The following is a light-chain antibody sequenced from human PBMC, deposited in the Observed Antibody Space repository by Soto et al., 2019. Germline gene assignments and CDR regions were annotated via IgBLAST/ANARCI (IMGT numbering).Light chain of an antibody. J-gene: IGKJ1*01. CDR1: QSVNSNY. Sequence: VMTQSPAALSLSPEDSATLSCRDSQSVNSNYLAWYQQKTGQAPRLLISGESSRATGIPDRLSGSGSGTDLNLTISRLEPEDFAMYYCQQYGSSPWTCGQGTKVDIK. CDR2: GES. CDR3: QQYGSSPWT. V-gene: IGKV3-20*01.